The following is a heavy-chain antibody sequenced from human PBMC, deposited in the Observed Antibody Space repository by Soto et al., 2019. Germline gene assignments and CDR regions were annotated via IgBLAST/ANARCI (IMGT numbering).Heavy chain of an antibody. V-gene: IGHV4-4*07. CDR3: ASASGGYSSSWYNWFEP. Sequence: SETLSLTCTVSGGSISSYYWSWIRQPAGKGLGWIGRIYTSGSTNYNPSLKSRVTMSVDTSKNQFSLKLSSVTAADTAVYYCASASGGYSSSWYNWFEPWGRGTMVTVS. CDR2: IYTSGST. J-gene: IGHJ5*02. D-gene: IGHD6-13*01. CDR1: GGSISSYY.